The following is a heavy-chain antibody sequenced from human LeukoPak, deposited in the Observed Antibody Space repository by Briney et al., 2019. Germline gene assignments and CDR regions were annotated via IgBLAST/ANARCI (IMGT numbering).Heavy chain of an antibody. CDR1: GFRFSNAW. J-gene: IGHJ4*02. D-gene: IGHD2-2*01. CDR3: AKVSSYCSSTSCYFDY. V-gene: IGHV3-15*01. CDR2: IKSKTDGGTT. Sequence: GGSLRLSCAASGFRFSNAWMSWVRQAPGKGLEWVGSIKSKTDGGTTDYTAPVKGRFTISRDDSKNTLYLQMNSLRAEDTAVYYCAKVSSYCSSTSCYFDYWGQGTLVTVSS.